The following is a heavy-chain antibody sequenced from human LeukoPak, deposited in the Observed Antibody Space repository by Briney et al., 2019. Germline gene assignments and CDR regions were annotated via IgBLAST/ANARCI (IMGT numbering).Heavy chain of an antibody. CDR2: ISSNGGST. J-gene: IGHJ6*03. CDR1: GFTFSSYA. CDR3: ARESLHTIYYYYYMDV. D-gene: IGHD3-3*01. V-gene: IGHV3-64*01. Sequence: GGSLRLSCAASGFTFSSYAMHWVRQAPGKGLEYVSAISSNGGSTYYANSVKGRFTISRDNSKNTLYLQMGSLRAEDMAVYYCARESLHTIYYYYYMDVWGKGTTVTVSS.